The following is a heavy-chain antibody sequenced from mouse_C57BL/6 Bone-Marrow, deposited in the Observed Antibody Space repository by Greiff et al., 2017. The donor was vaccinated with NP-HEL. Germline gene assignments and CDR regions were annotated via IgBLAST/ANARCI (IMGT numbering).Heavy chain of an antibody. J-gene: IGHJ3*01. D-gene: IGHD1-1*01. CDR1: GYTFTSYT. CDR2: INPSSGYT. CDR3: ARGRDYGSSPAWFAY. V-gene: IGHV1-4*01. Sequence: VQLQQSGAELARPGASVKMSCKASGYTFTSYTMHWVKQRPGQGLEWIGYINPSSGYTKYNQKFKDKATLTADKSSSTAYMQLSSLTSEDSAVYYCARGRDYGSSPAWFAYWGKGTLVTVSA.